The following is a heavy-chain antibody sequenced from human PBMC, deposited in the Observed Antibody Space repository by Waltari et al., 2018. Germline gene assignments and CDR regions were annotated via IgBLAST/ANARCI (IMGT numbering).Heavy chain of an antibody. V-gene: IGHV5-51*01. Sequence: EVQLVQSGAEVTQPGESLKISGKGSGYSFTSSWIGWVRQMPGKGLEWMGIIYPGDSDTRYSPSFQGQVTISADKSISTAYLQWSSLKASDTAMYYCARTHSSSLSGIDYWGQGTLVTVSS. CDR2: IYPGDSDT. J-gene: IGHJ4*02. CDR3: ARTHSSSLSGIDY. CDR1: GYSFTSSW. D-gene: IGHD6-6*01.